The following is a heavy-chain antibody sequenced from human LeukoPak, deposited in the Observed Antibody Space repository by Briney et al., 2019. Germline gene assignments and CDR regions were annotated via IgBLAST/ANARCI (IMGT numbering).Heavy chain of an antibody. V-gene: IGHV4-59*08. J-gene: IGHJ4*02. Sequence: SETLSLTCTVSGGSISNYYWSWIRQPPGKGLEWIGYIYYSGSTNYNPSLKSRVTTSLDTSKNQFSLKLSSVTAADTAVYYCARAGGSYGSGTYLGIDYWGQGTLVTVSS. D-gene: IGHD3-10*01. CDR2: IYYSGST. CDR1: GGSISNYY. CDR3: ARAGGSYGSGTYLGIDY.